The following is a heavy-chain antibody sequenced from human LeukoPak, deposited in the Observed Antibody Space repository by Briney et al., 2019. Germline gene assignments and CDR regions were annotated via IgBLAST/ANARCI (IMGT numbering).Heavy chain of an antibody. Sequence: SETLSLTCTVSGGSIRSSIYYWGWIRQPPGKGLEWIGSVYYDGSAYYNPSLKSRVTISVDTSKNQLSLKLSSVTAADTAVYYCARPLTRGGTYYVWGQGTLVTVSS. D-gene: IGHD1-26*01. J-gene: IGHJ4*02. CDR1: GGSIRSSIYY. CDR3: ARPLTRGGTYYV. V-gene: IGHV4-39*01. CDR2: VYYDGSA.